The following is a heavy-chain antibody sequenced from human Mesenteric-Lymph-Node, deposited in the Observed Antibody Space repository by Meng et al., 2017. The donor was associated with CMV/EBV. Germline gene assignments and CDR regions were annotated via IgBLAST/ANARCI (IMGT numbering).Heavy chain of an antibody. D-gene: IGHD5-18*01. V-gene: IGHV3-48*03. CDR1: GFTFSSYE. J-gene: IGHJ6*02. Sequence: GGSLRLSCAVSGFTFSSYEMNWVRQAPGKGLEWVSDISSSGSTIYYADSVKGRFTISRDNAKNSLYLQMNSLRAEDTAVYYCARELGYRYGVGYYYGMDVWGHGTTVTVSS. CDR2: ISSSGSTI. CDR3: ARELGYRYGVGYYYGMDV.